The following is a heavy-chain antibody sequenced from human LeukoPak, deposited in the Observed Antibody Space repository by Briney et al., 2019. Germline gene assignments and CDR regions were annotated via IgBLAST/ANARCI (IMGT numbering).Heavy chain of an antibody. D-gene: IGHD2-2*01. CDR2: IYYSGST. J-gene: IGHJ3*02. CDR3: AREVVPAAMGAFDI. V-gene: IGHV4-30-4*08. Sequence: SWVRQPPGKGLEWIGYIYYSGSTYYNPTLKSRVTISVDTSKNQFSLKLSSVTAADTAVYYCAREVVPAAMGAFDIWGQGTMVTVSS.